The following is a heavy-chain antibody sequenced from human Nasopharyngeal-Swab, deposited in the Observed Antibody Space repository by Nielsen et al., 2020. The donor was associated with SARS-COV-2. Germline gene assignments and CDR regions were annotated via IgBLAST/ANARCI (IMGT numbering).Heavy chain of an antibody. V-gene: IGHV4-59*01. Sequence: SETLSLTCTVSGGSMSSYYWSWIRQPPGKGLEWIGFIYYSGSTNYNPSLKSRVTISVDTSKNQFSLKLSSVTDADTAMYYCARRIPATSTCFDYWGQGTLVTVSS. J-gene: IGHJ4*02. CDR3: ARRIPATSTCFDY. CDR1: GGSMSSYY. D-gene: IGHD6-13*01. CDR2: IYYSGST.